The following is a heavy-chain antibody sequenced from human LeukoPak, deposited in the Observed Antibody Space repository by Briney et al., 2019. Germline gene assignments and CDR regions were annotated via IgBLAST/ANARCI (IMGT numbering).Heavy chain of an antibody. CDR1: GFTFSSYA. CDR3: AKATTQGSYYYGMDV. J-gene: IGHJ6*02. D-gene: IGHD3-10*01. CDR2: ISGSGGST. Sequence: PGGSLRLSCAASGFTFSSYAMSWVRQAPGKGLEWVSAISGSGGSTYYADSVRGRFTISGDNSKNTLYLQMNSLRAEDTAVYYCAKATTQGSYYYGMDVWGQGTTVTVSS. V-gene: IGHV3-23*01.